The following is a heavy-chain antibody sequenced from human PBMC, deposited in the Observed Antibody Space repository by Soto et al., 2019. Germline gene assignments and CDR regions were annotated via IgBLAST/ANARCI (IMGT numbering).Heavy chain of an antibody. CDR1: GFTFSSYA. D-gene: IGHD2-2*01. CDR3: AKTPHDYCSSTSCYHFDY. CDR2: ISYDGSNK. Sequence: PGGSLRLSCAASGFTFSSYAMRWVRQAPGKGLEWVAVISYDGSNKYYADSVKGRFTISRDNSKNTLYLQMNSLRAEDTAVYYCAKTPHDYCSSTSCYHFDYWGQGTLVTV. J-gene: IGHJ4*02. V-gene: IGHV3-30-3*02.